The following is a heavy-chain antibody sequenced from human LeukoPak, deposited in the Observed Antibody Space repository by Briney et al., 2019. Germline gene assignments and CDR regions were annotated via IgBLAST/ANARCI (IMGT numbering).Heavy chain of an antibody. J-gene: IGHJ4*02. D-gene: IGHD2-2*01. CDR3: ARGTSTPGQFDY. CDR1: GYTFTSYG. Sequence: GASVKVSCKASGYTFTSYGISWVRQAPGQGLEWMGGIIPIFGTANYAQKFQGRVTITADESTSTAYMELSSLRSEDTAVYYCARGTSTPGQFDYWGQGTLVTVSS. CDR2: IIPIFGTA. V-gene: IGHV1-69*13.